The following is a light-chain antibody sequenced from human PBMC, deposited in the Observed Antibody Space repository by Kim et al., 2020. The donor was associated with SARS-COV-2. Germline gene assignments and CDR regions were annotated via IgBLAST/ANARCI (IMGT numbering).Light chain of an antibody. Sequence: SITLSCTGISIDVSGYNYVSWYQQQTGKSPKLLLFDVSNRPSGVSTRFSGSKSGNTASLTISGLQAEDEAFYHCSSYTTSSAYVVFGGGTQLTVL. J-gene: IGLJ2*01. CDR3: SSYTTSSAYVV. V-gene: IGLV2-14*03. CDR2: DVS. CDR1: SIDVSGYNY.